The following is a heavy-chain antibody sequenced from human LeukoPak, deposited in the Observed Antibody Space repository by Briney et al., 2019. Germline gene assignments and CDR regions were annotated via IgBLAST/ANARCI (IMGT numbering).Heavy chain of an antibody. CDR3: ARSRSYSNYYDGMDV. D-gene: IGHD4-11*01. Sequence: GASVKVSCKASGYTFTSYDINWVRQATGQGLEWMGWMNPNSDNTGYAQKFQGRVTMTRNTSISTAYMGLSSLRSEDTAVYYCARSRSYSNYYDGMDVWGQGTTVAVSS. CDR1: GYTFTSYD. J-gene: IGHJ6*02. CDR2: MNPNSDNT. V-gene: IGHV1-8*02.